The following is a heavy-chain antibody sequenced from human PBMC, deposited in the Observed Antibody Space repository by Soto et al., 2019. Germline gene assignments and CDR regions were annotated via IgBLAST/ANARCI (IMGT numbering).Heavy chain of an antibody. D-gene: IGHD4-17*01. CDR1: GFNFSSYS. J-gene: IGHJ5*01. Sequence: GGSLRLSCAASGFNFSSYSINWVRQAPGKGLEWVSSISSTDTDMYYADSVQGRFTISWDNAKNSVYLQMNSLRAEDTAVYYCAGVWVTVTQTIGDSWGHGTLVTVSS. CDR2: ISSTDTDM. V-gene: IGHV3-21*01. CDR3: AGVWVTVTQTIGDS.